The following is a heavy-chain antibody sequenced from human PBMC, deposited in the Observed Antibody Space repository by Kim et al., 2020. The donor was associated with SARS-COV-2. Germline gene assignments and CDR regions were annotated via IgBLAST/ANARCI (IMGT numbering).Heavy chain of an antibody. V-gene: IGHV3-30*18. CDR2: ISYDGSNK. J-gene: IGHJ4*02. CDR3: AKDGYCSGGSCYGLDY. CDR1: GFTFSSYG. Sequence: GGPLRLSCAASGFTFSSYGMHWVRQAPGKGLEWVAVISYDGSNKYYADSVKGRFTISRDNSKNTLYLQMNSLRAEDTAVYYCAKDGYCSGGSCYGLDYWGQGTLVTVSS. D-gene: IGHD2-15*01.